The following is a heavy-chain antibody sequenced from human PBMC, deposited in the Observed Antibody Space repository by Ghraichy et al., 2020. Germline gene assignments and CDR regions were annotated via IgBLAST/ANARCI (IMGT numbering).Heavy chain of an antibody. D-gene: IGHD1-1*01. Sequence: SETLSLTCAVYGGSFSDYDWTWIRQPPGKGLEWIGEINASGSIDYNASLKSRVSISLDTSKNQFSLKLSSVTAAATAVYFCARVVFSNNWTPVHWFDPWGQGTLVIVSS. CDR2: INASGSI. J-gene: IGHJ5*02. CDR3: ARVVFSNNWTPVHWFDP. CDR1: GGSFSDYD. V-gene: IGHV4-34*01.